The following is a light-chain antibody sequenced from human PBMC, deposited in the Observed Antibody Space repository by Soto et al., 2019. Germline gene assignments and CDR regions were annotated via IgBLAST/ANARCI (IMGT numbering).Light chain of an antibody. CDR1: QSVSNY. CDR3: QQRSNWPPLT. Sequence: EIVLTQSPATLSLSPGERATLSCRASQSVSNYLAWYQQKPGQAPRLLIYDASNRATGIPARFSGSGSGTDFTLTISSRELEDFAVYYCQQRSNWPPLTFGGGTKVEIK. V-gene: IGKV3-11*01. CDR2: DAS. J-gene: IGKJ4*01.